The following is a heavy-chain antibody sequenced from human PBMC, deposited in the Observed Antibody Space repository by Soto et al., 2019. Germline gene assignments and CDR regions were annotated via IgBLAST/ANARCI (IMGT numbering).Heavy chain of an antibody. V-gene: IGHV3-21*01. CDR1: AFPSSRHS. CDR3: ARANKDTAMATGED. Sequence: TMSRSRRAXAFPSSRHSINXIRAWQGKGLEWVSSISSSSSYIYYADAXKGRLTIYREKDKQSLYLQMNSLRAEEKAVDECARANKDTAMATGEDWGQGTLLPVSS. D-gene: IGHD5-18*01. CDR2: ISSSSSYI. J-gene: IGHJ4*02.